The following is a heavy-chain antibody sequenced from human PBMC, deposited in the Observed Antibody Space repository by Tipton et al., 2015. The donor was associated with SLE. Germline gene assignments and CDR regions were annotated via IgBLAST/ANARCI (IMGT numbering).Heavy chain of an antibody. D-gene: IGHD3-16*02. J-gene: IGHJ4*02. V-gene: IGHV3-21*03. CDR2: ISSSSSYI. Sequence: SLRLSCAASGFTFSSYSMNWVRQAPGKGLEWVSSISSSSSYIYHADSVKGRFTISRDNAKNSLYLQMNSLRAEDTAVYYCARDLSYDYIWGRYRLWYYFDYWGQGTLVILPS. CDR1: GFTFSSYS. CDR3: ARDLSYDYIWGRYRLWYYFDY.